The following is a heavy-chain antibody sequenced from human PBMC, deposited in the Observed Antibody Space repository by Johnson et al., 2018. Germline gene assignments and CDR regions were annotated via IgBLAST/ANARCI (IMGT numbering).Heavy chain of an antibody. CDR1: GFTFSSDN. J-gene: IGHJ6*02. V-gene: IGHV3-48*02. CDR3: ARDQMVYARTSGMDV. Sequence: VQLVESGGGLVQPGGSLGLSCVVSGFTFSSDNMNWVRQAPGKGLQWVSYISSSSAAIYYLDSLQGRFPVSRDNAKNSLYLQMNSLRDEDTGVYYCARDQMVYARTSGMDVWGQGTTVTVSS. D-gene: IGHD2-8*01. CDR2: ISSSSAAI.